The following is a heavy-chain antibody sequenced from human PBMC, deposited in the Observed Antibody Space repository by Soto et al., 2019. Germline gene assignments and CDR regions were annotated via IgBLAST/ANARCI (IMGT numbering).Heavy chain of an antibody. J-gene: IGHJ4*01. CDR2: VLQSGST. D-gene: IGHD2-21*02. Sequence: QLLLQESGPGLVRPSETLSLTCGVSGGSIASNTFYWGWIRQTPGRGLEWIGSVLQSGSTYYNPSFKSRLSISVDTSKNHFSLTLTSVTAADTAVYYCDAVTATRPILDHRGHGVLVSVSS. V-gene: IGHV4-39*02. CDR3: DAVTATRPILDH. CDR1: GGSIASNTFY.